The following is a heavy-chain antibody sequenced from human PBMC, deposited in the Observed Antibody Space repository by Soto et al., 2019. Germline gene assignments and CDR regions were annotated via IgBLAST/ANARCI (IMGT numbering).Heavy chain of an antibody. Sequence: QVQLVQSGAEVKKPGSSVKVSCKASGGTFSSYAISWVRQAPGQGLEWMGGIIPIFGTANYAQKFQGRVTITADEXTXKAYMELSSLRSEDTAVYYCARDASTFKYYYYGMDVWGQGTTVTVSS. CDR1: GGTFSSYA. J-gene: IGHJ6*02. V-gene: IGHV1-69*12. CDR3: ARDASTFKYYYYGMDV. CDR2: IIPIFGTA.